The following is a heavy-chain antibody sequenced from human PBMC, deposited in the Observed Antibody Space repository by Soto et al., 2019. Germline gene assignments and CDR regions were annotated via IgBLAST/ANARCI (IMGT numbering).Heavy chain of an antibody. CDR3: ARKERYSDRLEGGPKDSHYYSYMDF. D-gene: IGHD3-9*01. CDR2: ISSGSIT. Sequence: GGSLRLSCAASGFTFSSYRMNWVPQAPGKGLKGVSYISSGSITNYADSVKGRFTISRNNAKNSLDLQRNSLRAEDSAVYFCARKERYSDRLEGGPKDSHYYSYMDFGGKGTRVTVP. V-gene: IGHV3-48*01. CDR1: GFTFSSYR. J-gene: IGHJ6*03.